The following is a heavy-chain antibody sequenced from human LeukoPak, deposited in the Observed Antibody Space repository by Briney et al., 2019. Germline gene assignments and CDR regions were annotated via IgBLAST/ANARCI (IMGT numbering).Heavy chain of an antibody. Sequence: PSETLSLTCAVSGVSISSGGYSWSWIRQPPGKGLEWIGYIYHSGSTYYNPSLKSRVTISVDRSKNQFSLKLSSVTAADTAVYYCARLEDSSGYSVAFDIWGQGTMVTVSS. V-gene: IGHV4-30-2*01. CDR2: IYHSGST. CDR3: ARLEDSSGYSVAFDI. J-gene: IGHJ3*02. D-gene: IGHD3-22*01. CDR1: GVSISSGGYS.